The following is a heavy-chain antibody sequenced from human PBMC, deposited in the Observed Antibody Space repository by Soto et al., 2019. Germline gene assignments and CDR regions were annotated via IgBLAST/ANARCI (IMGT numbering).Heavy chain of an antibody. V-gene: IGHV3-74*01. J-gene: IGHJ1*01. CDR3: SREYYSSGTH. CDR1: GFTFRTYW. CDR2: ISENGGIT. D-gene: IGHD3-10*01. Sequence: GGSLRLSCAASGFTFRTYWVQWVRQVPREGLMWVSSISENGGITTYADSVKGRFTISRDNAKNTLYLQMNGLRFEDTAIYYCSREYYSSGTHWGQGTLVTVSS.